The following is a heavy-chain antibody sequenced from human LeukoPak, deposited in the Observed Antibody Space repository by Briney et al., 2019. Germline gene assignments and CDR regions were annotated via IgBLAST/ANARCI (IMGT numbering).Heavy chain of an antibody. J-gene: IGHJ4*02. V-gene: IGHV3-30-3*01. CDR3: ARDQKNYFDY. CDR2: ISYDGSNK. CDR1: GFTFSSYA. Sequence: GGSLRLSCAASGFTFSSYAMHWVRQDPGKGLEWVVVISYDGSNKYYADSVKGRFTISRDNSKNTLYLQMNSLRAEDTAVYYCARDQKNYFDYWGQGTLVTVSS.